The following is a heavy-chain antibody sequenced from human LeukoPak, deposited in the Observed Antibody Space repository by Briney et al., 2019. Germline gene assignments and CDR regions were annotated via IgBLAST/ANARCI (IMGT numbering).Heavy chain of an antibody. Sequence: PGGSLRLSCAASGFTFSDYYMSWIRQAPGKGLEWVSYISSSGSTIYYADSVKGRFTISRDNAKNSLYLQMNSLRAEDTAVYYCARARDIDYDSSCYDPWGERTLVTVSS. CDR1: GFTFSDYY. D-gene: IGHD3-22*01. V-gene: IGHV3-11*01. CDR3: ARARDIDYDSSCYDP. CDR2: ISSSGSTI. J-gene: IGHJ5*02.